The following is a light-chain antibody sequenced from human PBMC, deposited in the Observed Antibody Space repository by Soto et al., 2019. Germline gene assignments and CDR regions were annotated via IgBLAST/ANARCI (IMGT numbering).Light chain of an antibody. V-gene: IGLV2-14*01. CDR2: DVS. J-gene: IGLJ3*02. CDR1: SSEVGGYNY. CDR3: SSYTSSSTLE. Sequence: QSVLTQPASVSGSPGQSITISCTGTSSEVGGYNYVSWYQQHPGKAPKLMIYDVSNRPSGVSNRFSGSKSGNTASLTISGLQAEDEADYYCSSYTSSSTLEFGGGTQLT.